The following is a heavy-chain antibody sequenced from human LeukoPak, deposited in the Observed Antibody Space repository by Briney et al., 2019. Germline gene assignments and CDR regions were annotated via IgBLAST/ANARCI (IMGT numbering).Heavy chain of an antibody. Sequence: SETLSLTCAVSGGSISSGDYYWSWIRQPAGKGLEWIGRISSSGSTNYNPSLKSRVTISVDTSKNQFSLKLSSVTAADTAVYFWARGPYSYDGSGAFDIWGQGKMVTVSS. J-gene: IGHJ3*02. CDR1: GGSISSGDYY. D-gene: IGHD3-22*01. CDR3: ARGPYSYDGSGAFDI. CDR2: ISSSGST. V-gene: IGHV4-61*02.